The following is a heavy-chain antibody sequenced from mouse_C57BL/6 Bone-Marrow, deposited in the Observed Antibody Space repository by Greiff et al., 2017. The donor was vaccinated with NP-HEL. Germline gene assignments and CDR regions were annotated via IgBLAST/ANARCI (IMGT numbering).Heavy chain of an antibody. CDR1: DSEVFPIAY. CDR2: ILPSIGRT. Sequence: VQLQQSGSELRSPGSSVKLSCKDFDSEVFPIAYMSWVRQKPGHGFEWIGGILPSIGRTIYGEKFEDKATLEADTLSNTAYLELNSLTSEDSAIYYCARKEHDYYGEEFDVWGTGTTVTVSS. CDR3: ARKEHDYYGEEFDV. V-gene: IGHV15-2*01. J-gene: IGHJ1*03. D-gene: IGHD1-1*01.